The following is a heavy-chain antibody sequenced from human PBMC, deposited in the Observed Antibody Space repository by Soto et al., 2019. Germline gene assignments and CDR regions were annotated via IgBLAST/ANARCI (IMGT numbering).Heavy chain of an antibody. CDR3: AGDYGDYGVEY. CDR1: GFTFSSYW. Sequence: GGSLRLSCAASGFTFSSYWMSWVRQAPGKGLEWVANIKQDGSEKYYVDSVKGRFTISRDNAKNSLYPQMNSLRAEDTAVYYCAGDYGDYGVEYWGLGTLVSVTS. CDR2: IKQDGSEK. J-gene: IGHJ4*02. D-gene: IGHD4-17*01. V-gene: IGHV3-7*01.